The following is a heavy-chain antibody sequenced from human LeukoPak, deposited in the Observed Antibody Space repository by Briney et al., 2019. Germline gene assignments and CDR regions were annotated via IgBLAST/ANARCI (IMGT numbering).Heavy chain of an antibody. V-gene: IGHV3-66*01. CDR2: IYSGGST. CDR1: GFTVSSNY. D-gene: IGHD1-26*01. Sequence: PGGSLRLSCAASGFTVSSNYMSWVRQAPGKGLEWVSVIYSGGSTYYADSVKGRFTISRDNAKTSVYLQMNSLRAEDTAVYYCARYISGSQYRGVYWGQGTLVTVSS. J-gene: IGHJ4*02. CDR3: ARYISGSQYRGVY.